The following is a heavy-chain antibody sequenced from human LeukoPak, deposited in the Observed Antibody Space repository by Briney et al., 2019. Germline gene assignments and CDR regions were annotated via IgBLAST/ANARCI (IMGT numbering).Heavy chain of an antibody. V-gene: IGHV3-30*18. CDR1: GFTFSSYG. D-gene: IGHD3-22*01. CDR2: ISYDGSKK. Sequence: GGSLRLSCAASGFTFSSYGMRWVSQAPGKGLGWVAVISYDGSKKYYADSVKGRFSISRDNSTNTLYLQMNSMRAEDTAVYYCAKECYYDSSKYYYGMDVWGQGTTVPVSS. CDR3: AKECYYDSSKYYYGMDV. J-gene: IGHJ6*02.